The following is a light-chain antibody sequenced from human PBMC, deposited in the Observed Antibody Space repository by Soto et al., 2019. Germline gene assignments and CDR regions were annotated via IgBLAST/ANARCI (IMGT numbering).Light chain of an antibody. CDR1: QSVSSYY. Sequence: EILMTQSPATLSVSPGERVTLSCGASQSVSSYYLAWYQQKPRLAPRLLIYDTSSRATGIPDSLSGSASGTDFPLTISRLEPEDFAVYFCQQYGSSPSFGGGTKVDIK. CDR3: QQYGSSPS. V-gene: IGKV3D-20*01. J-gene: IGKJ4*01. CDR2: DTS.